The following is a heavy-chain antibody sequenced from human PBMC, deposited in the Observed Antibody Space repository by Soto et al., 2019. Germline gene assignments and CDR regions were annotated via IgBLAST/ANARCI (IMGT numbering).Heavy chain of an antibody. CDR2: IYYSGST. V-gene: IGHV4-31*03. Sequence: SETLSLTSTVSGGSISSGGYYWSWIRQHPGKGLEWIGYIYYSGSTYYNPSLKSRVTISVDTSKNQFSLKLSSVTAADTAVYYCARSSVTAMVFDYWGQGTLVTVSS. J-gene: IGHJ4*02. D-gene: IGHD5-18*01. CDR3: ARSSVTAMVFDY. CDR1: GGSISSGGYY.